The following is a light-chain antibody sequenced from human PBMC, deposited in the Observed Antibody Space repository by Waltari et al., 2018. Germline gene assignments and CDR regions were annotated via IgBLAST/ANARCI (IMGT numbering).Light chain of an antibody. J-gene: IGKJ5*01. CDR3: QQRSNWPIT. CDR1: QSVSSY. CDR2: DSS. V-gene: IGKV3-11*01. Sequence: EIVLTQSTAILSLSPGEGANHSCRASQSVSSYLALYQQKPGQAPRLRIYDSSYKATGIPARFSGSGSGTDFTLTISSLEPEDFAVYYCQQRSNWPITFGQGTRLDIK.